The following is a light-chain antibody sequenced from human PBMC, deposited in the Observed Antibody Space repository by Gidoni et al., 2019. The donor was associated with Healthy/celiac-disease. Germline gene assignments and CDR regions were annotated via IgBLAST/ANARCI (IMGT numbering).Light chain of an antibody. V-gene: IGKV1-5*01. Sequence: DIQMTQSPSTLSASVGDRVTITCRASQSISSWLAWYQQKPGKAHKLLIYDASSLESGVPPRFSSSVSGTEFTLTISSLQPDDFATYYSQHPPTFGQGTKLEIK. J-gene: IGKJ2*01. CDR2: DAS. CDR3: QHPPT. CDR1: QSISSW.